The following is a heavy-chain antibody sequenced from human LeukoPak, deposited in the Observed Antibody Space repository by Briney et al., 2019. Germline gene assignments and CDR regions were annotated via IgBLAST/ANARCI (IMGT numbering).Heavy chain of an antibody. CDR1: GCSISSYY. Sequence: SETLSLTCTVSGCSISSYYWSWIRQPPGKGLEWIGYTYYSGSTNYNPPLKSRVTISVDTSKNQFSLKLSSVTAADPAVYYCARDRAGMSGRYIDYWGQGTLVTVSS. D-gene: IGHD1-26*01. J-gene: IGHJ4*02. CDR3: ARDRAGMSGRYIDY. V-gene: IGHV4-59*01. CDR2: TYYSGST.